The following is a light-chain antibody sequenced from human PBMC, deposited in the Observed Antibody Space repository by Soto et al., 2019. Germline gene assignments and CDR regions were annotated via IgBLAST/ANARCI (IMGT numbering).Light chain of an antibody. CDR1: SGHSSYA. Sequence: QSVLTQSPSASASLGASVKLTCTLSSGHSSYAIAWHQQQPEKGPRYLMKLNSDGSHSKGDGIPDRFSGSSSGAERYLIISSLQSEDVADYYCQTWGTGIHVFGTGTKLTVL. CDR2: LNSDGSH. V-gene: IGLV4-69*01. J-gene: IGLJ1*01. CDR3: QTWGTGIHV.